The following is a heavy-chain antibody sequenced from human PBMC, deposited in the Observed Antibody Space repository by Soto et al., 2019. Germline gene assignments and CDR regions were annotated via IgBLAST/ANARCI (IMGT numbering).Heavy chain of an antibody. CDR2: IWYDGSNK. Sequence: GGSLRLSCAASGFTFSSYGMHWDRQAPGKGLEWVAVIWYDGSNKYYADSVKGRFTISRDNSKNTLYLQMNSLRAEDTAVYYCAREAAVADNGPFNYWGQGTLVTVSS. CDR1: GFTFSSYG. CDR3: AREAAVADNGPFNY. D-gene: IGHD6-19*01. J-gene: IGHJ4*02. V-gene: IGHV3-33*01.